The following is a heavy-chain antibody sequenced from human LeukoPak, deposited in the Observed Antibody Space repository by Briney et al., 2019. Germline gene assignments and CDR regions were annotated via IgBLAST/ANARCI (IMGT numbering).Heavy chain of an antibody. Sequence: GASVTVSFMASGYTFTSYGISGVRQAPGQGLEWMGWIYAYNGNTNYTQKLQGRVTMTTDTSTSTAYMEVRSLRSDDTAVYYCARTPSTSETAAGSFDYWGQGTLVTVSS. CDR3: ARTPSTSETAAGSFDY. CDR1: GYTFTSYG. V-gene: IGHV1-18*01. CDR2: IYAYNGNT. D-gene: IGHD6-13*01. J-gene: IGHJ4*02.